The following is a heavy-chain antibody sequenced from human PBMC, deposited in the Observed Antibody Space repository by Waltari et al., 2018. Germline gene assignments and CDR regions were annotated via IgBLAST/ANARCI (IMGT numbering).Heavy chain of an antibody. J-gene: IGHJ1*01. D-gene: IGHD2-21*01. Sequence: QVQLQQSGPGLVKPSQTLSRTCVISGDSVSSSSAAWNWVRQSPSRGLEWLGRTYYRSKWYNDYAGSVKSRITINPDTSKNQFSLHLNSVTPEDTAMYYCAGGIERLEHWGQGSLVTVSS. CDR1: GDSVSSSSAA. V-gene: IGHV6-1*01. CDR2: TYYRSKWYN. CDR3: AGGIERLEH.